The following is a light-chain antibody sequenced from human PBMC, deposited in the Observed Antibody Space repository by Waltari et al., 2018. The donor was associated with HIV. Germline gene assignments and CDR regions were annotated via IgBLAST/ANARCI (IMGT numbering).Light chain of an antibody. Sequence: EIVLTQSPGTLSLSPGERATLSCRASQSVSSAFLAWYQQKPGQAPRLLIHGASKRAVGIPDRFSGSGSVTDFTLSISRLEPDDFAIYYCQQYGSSAALTFGGGTKVEIK. J-gene: IGKJ4*01. CDR3: QQYGSSAALT. V-gene: IGKV3-20*01. CDR1: QSVSSAF. CDR2: GAS.